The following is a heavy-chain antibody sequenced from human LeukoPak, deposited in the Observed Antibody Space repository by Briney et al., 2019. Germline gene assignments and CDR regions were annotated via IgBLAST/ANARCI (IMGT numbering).Heavy chain of an antibody. CDR1: GFTFSSYG. J-gene: IGHJ4*02. CDR2: ISGSGGST. CDR3: AKDRALRYFDWLSADFDY. D-gene: IGHD3-9*01. V-gene: IGHV3-23*01. Sequence: GGSLRLSCAASGFTFSSYGMSWVRQAPGKGLEWVSAISGSGGSTYYADSVKGRFTISRDNSKNTLYLEMNSLRAEDTAVYYCAKDRALRYFDWLSADFDYWGQGTLVTVSS.